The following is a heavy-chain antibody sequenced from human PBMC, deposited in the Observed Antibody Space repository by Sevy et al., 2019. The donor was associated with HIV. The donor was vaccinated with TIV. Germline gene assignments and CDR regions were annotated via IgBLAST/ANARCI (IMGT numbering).Heavy chain of an antibody. CDR1: GFTFSSYA. Sequence: GGSLRLSCAASGFTFSSYAMSWVRQAPGKGLEWVSAISGSGGSTYYADSGKGRFTISRDNSKNTLYLQMNSLRAEDTAVYYCAKWRKSSSSYLDYWGQGTLVTVSS. D-gene: IGHD6-13*01. CDR3: AKWRKSSSSYLDY. CDR2: ISGSGGST. V-gene: IGHV3-23*01. J-gene: IGHJ4*02.